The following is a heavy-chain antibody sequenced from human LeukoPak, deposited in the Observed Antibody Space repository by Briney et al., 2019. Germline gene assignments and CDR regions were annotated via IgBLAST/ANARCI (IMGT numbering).Heavy chain of an antibody. J-gene: IGHJ4*02. D-gene: IGHD3-22*01. V-gene: IGHV4-34*01. Sequence: SETLSLTCAVYGGSFSGYYWSWIRQPPGKGLEWIGEINHSGSTNYNPSLKSRVTISVDTSKNQFSLKLSSVTAADTAVYYCARAGDSSGYYWVFDYWGQGTLVTVSS. CDR2: INHSGST. CDR3: ARAGDSSGYYWVFDY. CDR1: GGSFSGYY.